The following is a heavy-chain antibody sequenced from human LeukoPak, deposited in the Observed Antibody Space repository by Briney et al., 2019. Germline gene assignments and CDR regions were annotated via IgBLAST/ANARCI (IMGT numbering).Heavy chain of an antibody. CDR2: IYTSGST. Sequence: PSETLSLTCTVSGGSISSYYLSWIRQPAGKGLEWIGRIYTSGSTIYNPSLKSRVTMSVDTSKNQFSLKLSSVTAADTAVYYCARAHYDILTGGAFDIWGQGTMVTVSS. V-gene: IGHV4-4*07. D-gene: IGHD3-9*01. J-gene: IGHJ3*02. CDR3: ARAHYDILTGGAFDI. CDR1: GGSISSYY.